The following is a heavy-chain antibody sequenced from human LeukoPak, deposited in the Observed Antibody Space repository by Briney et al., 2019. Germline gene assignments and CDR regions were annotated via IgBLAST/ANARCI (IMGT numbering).Heavy chain of an antibody. J-gene: IGHJ4*02. CDR3: ARASRSPGPVFSDY. CDR2: ISAYDAKT. D-gene: IGHD1-14*01. Sequence: GASVMVSCRASGYTFVRHGLNWVRQAPGQGLEWMGWISAYDAKTHYAERLQGRVTMTRDISASTVYMELRSLTSDDTAVYYCARASRSPGPVFSDYWGQGTLVTVSS. CDR1: GYTFVRHG. V-gene: IGHV1-18*01.